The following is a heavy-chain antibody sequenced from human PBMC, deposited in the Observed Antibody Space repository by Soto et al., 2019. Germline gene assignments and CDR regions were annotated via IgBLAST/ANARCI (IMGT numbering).Heavy chain of an antibody. CDR1: GYSFTSYW. CDR3: ARLGLFTFFEVVPYDVFDI. J-gene: IGHJ3*02. D-gene: IGHD3-3*01. V-gene: IGHV5-51*01. Sequence: GESLKISCKGSGYSFTSYWIGWVRQMPGKGLEWMGIIYPGDSDTRYSPSFQGQVTISADKSISTAYLQWSSLKASDTAMYYCARLGLFTFFEVVPYDVFDIRAQGTSVPVS. CDR2: IYPGDSDT.